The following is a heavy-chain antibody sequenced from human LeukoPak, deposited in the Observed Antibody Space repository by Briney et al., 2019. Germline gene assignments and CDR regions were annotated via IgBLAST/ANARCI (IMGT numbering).Heavy chain of an antibody. CDR2: MNPNSGKT. Sequence: ASVKVSCKTSGYTFTSYYMHWVRQATGQGLEWMGWMNPNSGKTGYAQKFQGRVTITRNTSISTAYMELSSLRSEDTAVYYCARGTLDTAMVHYYYYYYMDVWGKGTTVTVSS. V-gene: IGHV1-8*03. CDR3: ARGTLDTAMVHYYYYYYMDV. D-gene: IGHD5-18*01. J-gene: IGHJ6*03. CDR1: GYTFTSYY.